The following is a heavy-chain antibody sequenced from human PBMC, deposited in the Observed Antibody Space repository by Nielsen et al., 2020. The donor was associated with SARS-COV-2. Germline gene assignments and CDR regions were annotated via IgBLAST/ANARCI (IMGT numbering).Heavy chain of an antibody. V-gene: IGHV3-23*01. D-gene: IGHD3-22*01. Sequence: GGSLRLSCAASGFTFSSYAMSWVRQAPGKGLEWVSAISGSGGSTYYADSVKGRFTISRDNAKNSLYLQMNSLRAEDTAVYYCASQYYDSSGYGYWGQGTLVTVSS. CDR2: ISGSGGST. CDR3: ASQYYDSSGYGY. CDR1: GFTFSSYA. J-gene: IGHJ4*02.